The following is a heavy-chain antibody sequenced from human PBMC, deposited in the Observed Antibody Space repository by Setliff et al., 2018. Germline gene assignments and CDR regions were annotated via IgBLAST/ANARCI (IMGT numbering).Heavy chain of an antibody. D-gene: IGHD6-25*01. CDR3: VRDTTSGWMLTN. V-gene: IGHV3-11*04. CDR1: GGSISSSSYY. J-gene: IGHJ4*02. Sequence: LSLTCTVSGGSISSSSYYMSWIRQAPGKGLEWISYLNNDGTTIYYADSVRGRFTISRDNARDSLYLQMNSLRAEDTAVYYCVRDTTSGWMLTNWGQGTLVTVSS. CDR2: LNNDGTTI.